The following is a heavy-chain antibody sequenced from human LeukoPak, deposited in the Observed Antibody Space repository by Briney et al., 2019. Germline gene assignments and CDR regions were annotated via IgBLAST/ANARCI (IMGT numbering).Heavy chain of an antibody. Sequence: PSETLSLTCTVSGYSISSGYYWGWIRQPPGKGLEWIGSIYHSGSTYYNPSLKSRVTISVDTSKNQFSLKLSSVTAADTAVYYCARDSYDSSGLDYWGQGTLVTVSS. CDR1: GYSISSGYY. D-gene: IGHD3-22*01. CDR2: IYHSGST. J-gene: IGHJ4*02. CDR3: ARDSYDSSGLDY. V-gene: IGHV4-38-2*02.